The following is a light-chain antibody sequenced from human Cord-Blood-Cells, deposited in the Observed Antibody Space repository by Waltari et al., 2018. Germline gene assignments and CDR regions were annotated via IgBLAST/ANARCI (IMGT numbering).Light chain of an antibody. CDR3: QQYNNWPLT. Sequence: EIVMTQSPATLSVSPGDRATLSCRASQSVSGNLAWYQQKPGQAPRLLSYGASTRATGSPARFSGSGSGTEFTLTISSLQSEDFAVYSCQQYNNWPLTFGGGTKVEIK. CDR1: QSVSGN. V-gene: IGKV3-15*01. CDR2: GAS. J-gene: IGKJ4*01.